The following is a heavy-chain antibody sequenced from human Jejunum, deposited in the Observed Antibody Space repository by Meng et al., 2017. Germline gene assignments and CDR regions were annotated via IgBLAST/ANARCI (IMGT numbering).Heavy chain of an antibody. Sequence: QVQPSQSGSELKNPGASVMVSCKASGYRFTNNAINWVRQAPGQRIEWMGWINTNTGNTTYAQGFTGRFVFSLDTSVSTAYLQISNLKAEDTAVYYCARANVPRPYDPWGQGTLVTVSS. D-gene: IGHD6-6*01. CDR3: ARANVPRPYDP. CDR2: INTNTGNT. CDR1: GYRFTNNA. V-gene: IGHV7-4-1*02. J-gene: IGHJ5*02.